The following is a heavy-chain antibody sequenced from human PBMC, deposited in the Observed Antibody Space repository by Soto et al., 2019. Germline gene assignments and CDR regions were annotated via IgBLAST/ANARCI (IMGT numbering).Heavy chain of an antibody. CDR3: ARSHFRYSGNNYKAVYFDY. V-gene: IGHV1-2*02. J-gene: IGHJ4*02. CDR2: IGPESGAT. D-gene: IGHD3-22*01. Sequence: GASVKVSCKASGYTFTGHYIHWVRQAPEQGPEWMGEIGPESGATRYAQRFQGRVTMTRDMSITTAYMELSSLRSEDTAIYYCARSHFRYSGNNYKAVYFDYWGQGTLVTVSS. CDR1: GYTFTGHY.